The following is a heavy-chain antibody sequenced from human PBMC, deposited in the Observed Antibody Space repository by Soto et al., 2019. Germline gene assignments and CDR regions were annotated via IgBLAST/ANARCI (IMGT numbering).Heavy chain of an antibody. J-gene: IGHJ5*02. V-gene: IGHV3-23*01. CDR3: AKDSIAVAFNWFDP. CDR1: GFTFSSYA. D-gene: IGHD6-19*01. Sequence: PGGSLRLSDESSGFTFSSYAISWVRQAPGKGLEWVSAISGSGGSTYYADSVKGRFTISRDNSKNTLYLQMNSLRAEDTAVYYCAKDSIAVAFNWFDPWGQGTLVTVSS. CDR2: ISGSGGST.